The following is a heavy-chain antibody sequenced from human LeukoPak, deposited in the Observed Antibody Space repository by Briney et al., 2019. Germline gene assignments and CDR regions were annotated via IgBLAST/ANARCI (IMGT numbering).Heavy chain of an antibody. Sequence: PGGSLRLSCAASGFTFSDYYMSWIRQAPGKGLEWVSYISSSGSTIYYADSVKGRFTISRDNAKNSLYLQMNSLRAEDTAVYYCAKDEGQRWLQWVFDYWGQGTLVTVSS. CDR1: GFTFSDYY. CDR3: AKDEGQRWLQWVFDY. J-gene: IGHJ4*02. D-gene: IGHD5-24*01. CDR2: ISSSGSTI. V-gene: IGHV3-11*01.